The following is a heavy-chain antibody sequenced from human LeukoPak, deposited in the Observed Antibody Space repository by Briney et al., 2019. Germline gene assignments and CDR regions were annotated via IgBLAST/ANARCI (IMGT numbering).Heavy chain of an antibody. D-gene: IGHD3-10*01. CDR3: ARVEATYYYGSATPYSPY. V-gene: IGHV3-11*04. CDR2: ISSSGSTT. Sequence: PGGSLRLSCAASGFTFSDYYMSWIRQAPGKGLEWVSYISSSGSTTYYADSVKGRFTISRDNSKNTLYLQMKSLKVEDTSVSYCARVEATYYYGSATPYSPYWGQGSLVTVSS. J-gene: IGHJ4*02. CDR1: GFTFSDYY.